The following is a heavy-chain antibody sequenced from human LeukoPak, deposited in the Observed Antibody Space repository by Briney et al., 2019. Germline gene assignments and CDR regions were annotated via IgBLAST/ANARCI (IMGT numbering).Heavy chain of an antibody. CDR2: IYYSGST. V-gene: IGHV4-39*07. Sequence: PSETLSLTCAVSGASISGSGYYWGWIRQPPGKGLEWIGNIYYSGSTYYNASLQSRVTISIDTSKNQFSLKLSSVTAADTAVYYCARDRGTWNDDGFDYWGQGTLVTVSS. CDR1: GASISGSGYY. J-gene: IGHJ4*02. D-gene: IGHD1-1*01. CDR3: ARDRGTWNDDGFDY.